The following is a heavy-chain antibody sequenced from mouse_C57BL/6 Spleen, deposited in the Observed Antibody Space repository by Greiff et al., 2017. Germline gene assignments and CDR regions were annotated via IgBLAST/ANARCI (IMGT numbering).Heavy chain of an antibody. CDR1: GYTFTDYY. V-gene: IGHV1-19*01. D-gene: IGHD1-1*01. CDR3: AREGDGSSPYYYAMDY. J-gene: IGHJ4*01. CDR2: INPYNGGT. Sequence: VQLQQSGPVLVKPGASVKMSCKASGYTFTDYYMNWVKQSHGKSLEWIGVINPYNGGTSYNQKFKGKATLTVDKSSSTAYMELNSLTSEDSAVYYCAREGDGSSPYYYAMDYWGQGTSVTVSS.